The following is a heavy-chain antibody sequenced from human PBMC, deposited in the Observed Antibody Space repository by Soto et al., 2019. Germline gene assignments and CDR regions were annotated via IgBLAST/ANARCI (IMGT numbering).Heavy chain of an antibody. CDR3: AVAMVREILIFESSGMHV. J-gene: IGHJ6*02. D-gene: IGHD3-10*01. CDR1: GGTFNNYA. Sequence: SVKVSCKTSGGTFNNYAISWVRQAPGQGLEWMGGLIPNFDTPNYAQRFQDRLTIIADESTSTVSMELRSLRSDDTAVYYCAVAMVREILIFESSGMHVWGQGTTVTVSS. V-gene: IGHV1-69*13. CDR2: LIPNFDTP.